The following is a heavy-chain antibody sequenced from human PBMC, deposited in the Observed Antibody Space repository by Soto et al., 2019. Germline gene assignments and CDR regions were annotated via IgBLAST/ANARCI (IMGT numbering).Heavy chain of an antibody. CDR3: ATEGIAWH. CDR2: ITWDGSNI. Sequence: EVQLVESGGGVVQPGGSLRLSCTASGFTFGDYTMHWVRQAPGKGLEWVSLITWDGSNIEYADSVRGRFTISRDNSKNPLYLQMNGLRHEDTAFHYCATEGIAWHWGQGTLVTVSS. V-gene: IGHV3-43*01. J-gene: IGHJ4*02. D-gene: IGHD6-13*01. CDR1: GFTFGDYT.